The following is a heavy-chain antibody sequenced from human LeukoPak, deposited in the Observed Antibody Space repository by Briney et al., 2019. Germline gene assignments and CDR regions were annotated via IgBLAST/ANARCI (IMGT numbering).Heavy chain of an antibody. Sequence: GGSLRLSCAASGFTFRTCVMKWVRQAPGKGLEWVSTIGSSGSFMYYADSVRGRFTISRDNAKNSLYLQMNSLRAEDAAVYYCAREDYSSGNPTIDNWGQGTLVTVSS. D-gene: IGHD3-10*01. CDR3: AREDYSSGNPTIDN. J-gene: IGHJ4*02. CDR2: IGSSGSFM. V-gene: IGHV3-21*01. CDR1: GFTFRTCV.